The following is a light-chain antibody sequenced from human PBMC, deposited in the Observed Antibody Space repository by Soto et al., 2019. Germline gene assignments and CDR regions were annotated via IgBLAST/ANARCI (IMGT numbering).Light chain of an antibody. CDR3: SSFTSNFTYV. Sequence: QSALTQPASVSGSPGQSITISCTGTSSDVGDYNYVSWYQQHPGKAPKLMIYEVSDRPSGVSNRFSGSKSGNTASLTISGLQAEDEADYYCSSFTSNFTYVFGTGTKLTVL. J-gene: IGLJ1*01. CDR2: EVS. CDR1: SSDVGDYNY. V-gene: IGLV2-14*01.